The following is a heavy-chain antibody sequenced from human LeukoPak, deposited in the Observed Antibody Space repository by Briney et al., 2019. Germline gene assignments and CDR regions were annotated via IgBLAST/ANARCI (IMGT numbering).Heavy chain of an antibody. Sequence: PGGSLRLSCAASGFTFSSYWMHWVRQAPGKGLVWVSRINSDGSSTSYADSVKGRFTISRDTAKNTLYLQMNSLRAEDTAVYYCARGGDIVVVPAAILSYWGQGTLVTVSS. CDR2: INSDGSST. CDR1: GFTFSSYW. J-gene: IGHJ4*02. CDR3: ARGGDIVVVPAAILSY. V-gene: IGHV3-74*01. D-gene: IGHD2-2*02.